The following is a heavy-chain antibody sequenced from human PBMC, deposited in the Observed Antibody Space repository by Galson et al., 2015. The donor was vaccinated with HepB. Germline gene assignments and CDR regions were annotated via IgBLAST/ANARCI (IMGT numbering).Heavy chain of an antibody. J-gene: IGHJ4*02. Sequence: SLRLSCAASGFTFSSYAMHWVRQAPGKGLEWVAVISYDGSNQYYADSVKGRFTISRDNSKNTLYLRMNSLRAEDTAVYYCARDVTRKGYFDYWGQGTLVTVSS. CDR1: GFTFSSYA. CDR2: ISYDGSNQ. CDR3: ARDVTRKGYFDY. D-gene: IGHD1-14*01. V-gene: IGHV3-30-3*01.